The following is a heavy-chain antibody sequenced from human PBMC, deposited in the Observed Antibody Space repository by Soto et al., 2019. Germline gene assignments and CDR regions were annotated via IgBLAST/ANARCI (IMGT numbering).Heavy chain of an antibody. J-gene: IGHJ4*02. CDR3: AHGHPFDFHY. Sequence: QITLRETGPALVKPTQTLTLTCTFSVSSLSTSGEAVGCIRRPPGKVLEWLALIYWTGIEGYSPSLKNRLSITKDTSKNNVVLTMTNMDPVDTDTYYCAHGHPFDFHYWGQGTLVTVSS. CDR2: IYWTGIE. CDR1: VSSLSTSGEA. V-gene: IGHV2-5*01.